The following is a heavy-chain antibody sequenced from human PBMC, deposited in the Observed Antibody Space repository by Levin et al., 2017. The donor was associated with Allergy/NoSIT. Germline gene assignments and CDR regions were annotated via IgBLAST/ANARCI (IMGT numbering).Heavy chain of an antibody. CDR2: INHSGST. V-gene: IGHV4-34*01. CDR1: GGSFSGYY. CDR3: ARGRRRVNFGYCSSTSCQKSAFDI. D-gene: IGHD2-2*03. Sequence: PSETLSLTCAVYGGSFSGYYWSWIRQPPGKGLEWIGEINHSGSTNYNPSLKSRVTISVDTSKNQFSLKLSSVTAADTAVYYCARGRRRVNFGYCSSTSCQKSAFDIWGQGTMVTVSS. J-gene: IGHJ3*02.